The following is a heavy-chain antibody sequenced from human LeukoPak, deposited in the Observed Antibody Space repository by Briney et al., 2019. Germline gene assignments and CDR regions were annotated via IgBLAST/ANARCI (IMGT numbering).Heavy chain of an antibody. CDR2: INHSGST. V-gene: IGHV4-34*01. D-gene: IGHD3-22*01. CDR1: GGSFSGYY. Sequence: SETLSLTCAVYGGSFSGYYWSWIRQPPGKGLEWIGEINHSGSTNYNPSLKSRVTISVDTSKNQFSLKLSSVTAADTAAYYCARPDLDYYDSSGYAYWGQGTLVTVSS. CDR3: ARPDLDYYDSSGYAY. J-gene: IGHJ4*02.